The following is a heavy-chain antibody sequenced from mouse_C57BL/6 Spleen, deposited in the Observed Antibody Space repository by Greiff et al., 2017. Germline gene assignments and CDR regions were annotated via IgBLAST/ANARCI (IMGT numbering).Heavy chain of an antibody. V-gene: IGHV1-53*01. J-gene: IGHJ2*01. CDR1: GYTITSYW. CDR2: INPSNGGT. D-gene: IGHD1-1*01. Sequence: VQLQQPGTELVKPGASVKLSCKASGYTITSYWMHWVKQRPGQGLEWIGNINPSNGGTNYNEKFKSKATLTVDKSSSTAYMQLSSLTSEDSAVYYCARYGTNRDYFDYWGQGTTLTVSS. CDR3: ARYGTNRDYFDY.